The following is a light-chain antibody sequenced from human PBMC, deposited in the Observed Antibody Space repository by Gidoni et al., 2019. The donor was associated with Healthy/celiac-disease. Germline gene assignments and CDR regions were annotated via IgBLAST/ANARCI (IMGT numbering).Light chain of an antibody. CDR2: DAS. CDR1: QSVSSY. J-gene: IGKJ3*01. CDR3: QQRSNWPPGT. V-gene: IGKV3-11*01. Sequence: ELVLTQSPATLSLSPGDRATLSCRASQSVSSYLAWYQQKPGQAPRLLIYDASNRATGIPARFSGSGSGTDFTLTISSLEPEDFAVYYCQQRSNWPPGTFGPGTKVDIK.